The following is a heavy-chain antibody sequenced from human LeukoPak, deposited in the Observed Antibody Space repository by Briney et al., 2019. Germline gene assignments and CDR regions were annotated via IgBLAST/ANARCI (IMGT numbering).Heavy chain of an antibody. D-gene: IGHD1-14*01. CDR2: FDPEDGET. J-gene: IGHJ4*01. V-gene: IGHV1-24*01. CDR3: ATDRIRNYYFDY. Sequence: ASVKVSCKVSGYTLTELSMHWVRQAPGKGLEWMGGFDPEDGETIYAQKFQGRVTMTEDTSTDTAYMELSSLRSEDTAVYYCATDRIRNYYFDYWGHGTLVTVSS. CDR1: GYTLTELS.